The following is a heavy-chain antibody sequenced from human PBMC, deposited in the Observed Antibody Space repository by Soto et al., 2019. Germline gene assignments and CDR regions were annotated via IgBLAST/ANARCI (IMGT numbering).Heavy chain of an antibody. V-gene: IGHV1-46*01. D-gene: IGHD5-12*01. CDR1: GYTFTSYY. CDR2: INPSGGST. CDR3: AREGRGWLQLRNTPRYFDY. Sequence: ASVKVSCKASGYTFTSYYMHWVRQAPGQGLEWMGIINPSGGSTSYAQKFQGRVTMTRDTSTSTVYMELSSLRSEDTAVYYCAREGRGWLQLRNTPRYFDYWGQGTLVTVSS. J-gene: IGHJ4*02.